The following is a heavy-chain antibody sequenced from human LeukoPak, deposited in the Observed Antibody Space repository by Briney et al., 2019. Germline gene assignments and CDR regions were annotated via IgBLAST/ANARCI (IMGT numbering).Heavy chain of an antibody. Sequence: GSLRLSCAVSGITFRDYAMTWVRQAPGKGLEWVSVISGSGGTTYYADSVEGRFVMSRDNSKNTLYLQMNSLRTDDSAVYYYAKREYDSSAYPMYPIDYWGQGTLVTVSA. J-gene: IGHJ4*02. CDR1: GITFRDYA. V-gene: IGHV3-23*01. CDR2: ISGSGGTT. D-gene: IGHD3-22*01. CDR3: AKREYDSSAYPMYPIDY.